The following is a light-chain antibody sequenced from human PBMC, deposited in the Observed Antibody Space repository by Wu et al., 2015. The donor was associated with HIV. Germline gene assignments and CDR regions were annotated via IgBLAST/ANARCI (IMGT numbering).Light chain of an antibody. CDR1: QSLSSW. CDR3: QQYNNWPPYS. V-gene: IGKV1-5*03. Sequence: DIEMTQSPSTLSASVGDRVTITCRASQSLSSWLAWYQQKPGKAPKLLIYKASSLENGVPSRFSGSGSGTEFTLTITNVQSADSAVYYCQQYNNWPPYSFGQGTKLEIK. J-gene: IGKJ2*03. CDR2: KAS.